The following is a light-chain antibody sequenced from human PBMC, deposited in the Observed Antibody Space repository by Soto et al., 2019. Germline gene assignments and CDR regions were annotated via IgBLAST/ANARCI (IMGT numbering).Light chain of an antibody. CDR2: GAS. CDR3: QQYGSATRT. CDR1: QSVSSN. J-gene: IGKJ1*01. V-gene: IGKV3-20*01. Sequence: ILLTQSPGTLSLSPGERATLSCRASQSVSSNLAWYQQKPGQAPRLLIYGASTRATGIPARLSGSGSGTELTITISRIENEDSAVYYCQQYGSATRTFGHGTKVDIK.